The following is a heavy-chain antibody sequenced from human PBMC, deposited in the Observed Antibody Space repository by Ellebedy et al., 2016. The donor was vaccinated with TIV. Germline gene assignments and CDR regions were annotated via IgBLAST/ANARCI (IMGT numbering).Heavy chain of an antibody. J-gene: IGHJ6*02. V-gene: IGHV1-18*04. CDR1: GYTFTSYG. CDR3: ARGELDEHYGMDV. CDR2: ISGYNANT. Sequence: AASVKVSCKASGYTFTSYGISWVRQAPGQGLEWMGWISGYNANTKYTQRFQGRVTMTTDTSTSTAYMELRSLRSDDTAVYYCARGELDEHYGMDVWGQGTTVTVSS. D-gene: IGHD6-13*01.